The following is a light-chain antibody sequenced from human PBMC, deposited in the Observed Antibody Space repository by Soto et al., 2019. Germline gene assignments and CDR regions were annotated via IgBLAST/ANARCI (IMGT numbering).Light chain of an antibody. Sequence: DIQMTQSPSSLSASVGDRVTITCRASQSISSYLNWYQQKPGKAPKLLIYAASSLQSGVPVRFSGSGSGTEFTLTISSLQPEDFATYYCQQSFTTLRWTFGQGTKVEVK. J-gene: IGKJ1*01. CDR1: QSISSY. V-gene: IGKV1-39*01. CDR3: QQSFTTLRWT. CDR2: AAS.